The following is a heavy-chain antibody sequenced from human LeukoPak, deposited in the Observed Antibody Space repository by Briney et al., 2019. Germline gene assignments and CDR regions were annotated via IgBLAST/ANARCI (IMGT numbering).Heavy chain of an antibody. CDR2: ISGSGGST. CDR1: GFTFSSYA. CDR3: AKRGYSGYDPKGPHRYFDL. Sequence: PGGSLRLSCAASGFTFSSYAMSWVRQAPGKGLEWVSAISGSGGSTYYADSVKGRFTISRDNSKNTLYLQMNSLRAEDTAVYYCAKRGYSGYDPKGPHRYFDLWGRGTLVTVSS. D-gene: IGHD5-12*01. J-gene: IGHJ2*01. V-gene: IGHV3-23*01.